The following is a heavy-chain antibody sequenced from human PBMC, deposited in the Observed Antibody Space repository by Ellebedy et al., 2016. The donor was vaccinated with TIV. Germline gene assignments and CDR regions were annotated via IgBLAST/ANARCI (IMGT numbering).Heavy chain of an antibody. J-gene: IGHJ3*02. CDR1: GFTFSSYE. D-gene: IGHD6-6*01. Sequence: PGGSLRLSCAASGFTFSSYEMNWVRQAPGKGLEWVSYISSSGSTIYYADSVKGRFTISRDNSKNTLYLQMNSLRAEDTAVYYCAKVMSSIAAYDAFDIWGQGTMVTVSS. CDR2: ISSSGSTI. V-gene: IGHV3-48*03. CDR3: AKVMSSIAAYDAFDI.